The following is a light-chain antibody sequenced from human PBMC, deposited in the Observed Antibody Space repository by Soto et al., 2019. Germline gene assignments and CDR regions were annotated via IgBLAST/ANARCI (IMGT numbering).Light chain of an antibody. CDR1: QGVSRK. Sequence: DIVMTQSPATLSVAPGERVTFSCRASQGVSRKLAWYQHKPGQAPRLLISGASTVDTGIPARFSGSGSWTEFTLTISSLQSEDCAIYYCQQYHTWPITFGGGTKVEIK. CDR3: QQYHTWPIT. V-gene: IGKV3-15*01. CDR2: GAS. J-gene: IGKJ4*01.